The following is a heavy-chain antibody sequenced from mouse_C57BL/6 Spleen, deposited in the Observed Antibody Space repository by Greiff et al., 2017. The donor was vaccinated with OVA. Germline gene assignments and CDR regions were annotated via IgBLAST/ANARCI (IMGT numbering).Heavy chain of an antibody. D-gene: IGHD1-1*01. CDR2: INPSNGGT. Sequence: QVQLQQSGTELVKPGASVKLSCKASGYTFTSYWMHWVKQRPGQGLEWIGNINPSNGGTNYNEKFKSKATLTVDKSSSTAYMQLSSLSAEDSAVYYCASYYGSSYGRYAMDYWGQGTSVTVSS. V-gene: IGHV1-53*01. J-gene: IGHJ4*01. CDR1: GYTFTSYW. CDR3: ASYYGSSYGRYAMDY.